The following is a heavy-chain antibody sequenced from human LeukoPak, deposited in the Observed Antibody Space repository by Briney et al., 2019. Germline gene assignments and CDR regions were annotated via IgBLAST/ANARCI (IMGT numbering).Heavy chain of an antibody. J-gene: IGHJ4*02. Sequence: SETLSLTCSVSGGSISSYSWTWIRQPAGKGLEWIGRIYATGSTNYNPSLKSRVTMSVDTSKSQFSLNLSSVTAADTAVYYCARAPAGSSKYEYWGRGILVTVSS. CDR1: GGSISSYS. CDR3: ARAPAGSSKYEY. V-gene: IGHV4-4*07. D-gene: IGHD6-13*01. CDR2: IYATGST.